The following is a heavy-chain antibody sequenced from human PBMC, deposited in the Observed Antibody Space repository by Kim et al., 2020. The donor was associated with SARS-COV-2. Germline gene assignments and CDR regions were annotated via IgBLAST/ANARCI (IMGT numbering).Heavy chain of an antibody. CDR3: ASGGTYYYDSRLDY. D-gene: IGHD3-22*01. J-gene: IGHJ4*02. Sequence: NPSLKSRVTISVDTSKNQFSLKLSSVTAADTAVYYCASGGTYYYDSRLDYWGQGTLVTVSS. V-gene: IGHV4-34*01.